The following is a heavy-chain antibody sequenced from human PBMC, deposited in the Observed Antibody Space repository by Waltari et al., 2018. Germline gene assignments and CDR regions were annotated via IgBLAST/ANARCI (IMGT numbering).Heavy chain of an antibody. Sequence: QLQQSGPGLVTPSKTPSLPCTVSGGALTRYSWSWIRQPPGKGLEWIGYIHYSGSTNYNPCLKSRVTMSIDTSKNQFSRKLSSLTAADTAMYYCARDRDNSPGWGQGTMVTVSS. J-gene: IGHJ3*01. D-gene: IGHD1-1*01. CDR2: IHYSGST. CDR3: ARDRDNSPG. CDR1: GGALTRYS. V-gene: IGHV4-59*01.